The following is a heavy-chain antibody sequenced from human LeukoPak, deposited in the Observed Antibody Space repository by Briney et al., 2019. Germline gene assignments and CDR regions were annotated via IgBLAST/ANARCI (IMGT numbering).Heavy chain of an antibody. D-gene: IGHD6-6*01. CDR1: GCSFTSYW. CDR2: IYPGDTDT. V-gene: IGHV5-51*01. CDR3: ARQGYTTSSRFDF. Sequence: GESLKISCHGSGCSFTSYWIGWVRHMPGKGLEWMGIIYPGDTDTRYSPSFQGQVTISADRSISTAYLQWRSLQASDTATYYCARQGYTTSSRFDFWGQGTLVTVSS. J-gene: IGHJ4*02.